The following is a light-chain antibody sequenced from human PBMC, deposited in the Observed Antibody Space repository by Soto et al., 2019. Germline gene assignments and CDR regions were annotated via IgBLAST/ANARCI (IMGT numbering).Light chain of an antibody. Sequence: IQLTQSPSSLSASVGDRVTITCRASQGISSYLGWYQQKPGKAPNLLIYDASTLHSGVPSRFSGGGSGTDFTLPSSSLQPKHFATYSSRQVAVLPSTVGGGTKVDIK. CDR3: RQVAVLPST. J-gene: IGKJ4*01. V-gene: IGKV1-9*01. CDR1: QGISSY. CDR2: DAS.